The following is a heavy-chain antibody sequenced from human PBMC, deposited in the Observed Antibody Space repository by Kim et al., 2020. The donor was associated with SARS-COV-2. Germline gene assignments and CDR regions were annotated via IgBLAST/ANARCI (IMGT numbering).Heavy chain of an antibody. CDR3: ARLGAAAGTVPAQDY. V-gene: IGHV4-34*01. D-gene: IGHD6-13*01. CDR1: GGSFSGYY. CDR2: INHSGST. J-gene: IGHJ4*02. Sequence: SETLSLTCAVYGGSFSGYYWSWIRQPPGKGLEWIGEINHSGSTNYNPSLKSRVTISVDTSKNQFSLKLSSVTAADTAVYYCARLGAAAGTVPAQDYWGQGTLVTVSS.